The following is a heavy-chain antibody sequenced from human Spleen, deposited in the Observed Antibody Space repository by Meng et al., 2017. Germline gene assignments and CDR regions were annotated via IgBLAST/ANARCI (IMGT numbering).Heavy chain of an antibody. D-gene: IGHD6-19*01. Sequence: SETLSLTCTVSGGSISSSSYYWGWIRQPPGKGLEWIGSIYYSGSTYYNPSLKSRVTISVDTSKNQFSLKLSSVTAADTAVYYCARAPIAVAGTLVPYYFDYWGQGTLVTVSS. CDR2: IYYSGST. CDR3: ARAPIAVAGTLVPYYFDY. V-gene: IGHV4-39*07. J-gene: IGHJ4*02. CDR1: GGSISSSSYY.